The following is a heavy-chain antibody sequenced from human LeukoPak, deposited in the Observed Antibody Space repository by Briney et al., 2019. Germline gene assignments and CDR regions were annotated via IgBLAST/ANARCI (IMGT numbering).Heavy chain of an antibody. D-gene: IGHD6-13*01. CDR1: GYSISSGD. V-gene: IGHV3-23*01. CDR3: AKDTDSSSWHPTGYFDY. J-gene: IGHJ4*02. Sequence: PSETLSLTCTVSGYSISSGDYWGWIRQAPGKELEWVSAISGSGGSTYYADSVKGRFTISRDNSKNTLYLQMNSLRAEDTAVYYCAKDTDSSSWHPTGYFDYWGQGTLVTVSS. CDR2: ISGSGGST.